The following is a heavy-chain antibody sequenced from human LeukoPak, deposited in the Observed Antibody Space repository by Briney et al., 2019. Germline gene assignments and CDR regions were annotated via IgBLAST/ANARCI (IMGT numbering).Heavy chain of an antibody. CDR2: INPDSGGT. CDR1: GYTFTGYY. Sequence: ASVKVSCKASGYTFTGYYMHWVRQAPGQGLEWMGRINPDSGGTNYAQKFQGRVTMTRDTSISTAYMDLSRLGSDDTAVYYCAREPATMVRGVLLGRFDPWGQGTLVTVSS. D-gene: IGHD3-10*01. CDR3: AREPATMVRGVLLGRFDP. V-gene: IGHV1-2*06. J-gene: IGHJ5*02.